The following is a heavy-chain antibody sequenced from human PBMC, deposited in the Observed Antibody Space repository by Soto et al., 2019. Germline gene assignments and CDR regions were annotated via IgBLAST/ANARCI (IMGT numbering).Heavy chain of an antibody. CDR2: IIPIFGTA. V-gene: IGHV1-69*06. Sequence: QVQLVQSGAEVKKPGSSVKVSCKASGGTFSSYAISWVRQAPGQGLEWMGGIIPIFGTANYAQEVQGRVTIAADKAPSTAYMELSSLRAEDTAVFYWAGEVEGYRFDYWGRGTRVTVSS. J-gene: IGHJ4*02. CDR1: GGTFSSYA. D-gene: IGHD5-12*01. CDR3: AGEVEGYRFDY.